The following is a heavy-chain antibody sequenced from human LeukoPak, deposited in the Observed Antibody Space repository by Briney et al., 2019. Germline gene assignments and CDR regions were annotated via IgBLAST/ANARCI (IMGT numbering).Heavy chain of an antibody. CDR1: GYSISSGYY. J-gene: IGHJ4*02. V-gene: IGHV3-11*04. D-gene: IGHD2-2*01. Sequence: LSLTCTVSGYSISSGYYWGWIRQPPGKGLEWISYISNTGSVIYYADSVKGRFTISRDNAKNSLYLQMNSLRAEDTAVYYCARNLPAADYWGQGTLVTVSS. CDR2: ISNTGSVI. CDR3: ARNLPAADY.